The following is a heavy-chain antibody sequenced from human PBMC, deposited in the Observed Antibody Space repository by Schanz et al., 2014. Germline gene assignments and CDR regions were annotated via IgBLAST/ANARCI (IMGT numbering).Heavy chain of an antibody. D-gene: IGHD3-10*01. Sequence: EVQLVESGGGVVRPGGSLRLSCAASGFTFDDYAMSWVRQAPGKGLEWVSAINWSDSSTGYADSVKGRFTISRDNGKNSLYLQMNSLRAEDTALYYCARDFPYVSGSYYTGFGYGGQGTLVTVSS. V-gene: IGHV3-20*04. J-gene: IGHJ4*02. CDR1: GFTFDDYA. CDR2: INWSDSST. CDR3: ARDFPYVSGSYYTGFGY.